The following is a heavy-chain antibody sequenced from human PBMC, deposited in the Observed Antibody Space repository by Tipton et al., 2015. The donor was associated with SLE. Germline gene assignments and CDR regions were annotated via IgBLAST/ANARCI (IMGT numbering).Heavy chain of an antibody. D-gene: IGHD6-13*01. Sequence: TLSLTCTVSGGSISSGGYYWSWIRQHPGKGLEWIGYIYYSGSTYYNPSLKSRVTISVDTSKNQFSLKLSSVTAADTAVYYCARVAGAAAGFGFWGPGTLVTVSS. V-gene: IGHV4-31*03. J-gene: IGHJ4*02. CDR2: IYYSGST. CDR3: ARVAGAAAGFGF. CDR1: GGSISSGGYY.